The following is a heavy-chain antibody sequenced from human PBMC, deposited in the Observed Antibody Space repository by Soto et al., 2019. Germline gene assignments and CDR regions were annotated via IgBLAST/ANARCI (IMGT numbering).Heavy chain of an antibody. CDR1: GYSFTGYW. CDR2: IYPGDSDI. V-gene: IGHV5-51*01. D-gene: IGHD2-2*03. J-gene: IGHJ4*02. CDR3: ARKDGFGLYYFDP. Sequence: GESLKISCKTSGYSFTGYWIAWVRQMPGKGLEWMGIIYPGDSDIRYSPSFQGQVTISADKSISTAYLQWSSLKASDTAMYYCARKDGFGLYYFDPWGQGTLVTVSS.